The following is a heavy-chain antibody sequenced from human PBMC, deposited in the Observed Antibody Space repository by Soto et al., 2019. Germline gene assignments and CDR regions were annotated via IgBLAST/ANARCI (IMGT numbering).Heavy chain of an antibody. V-gene: IGHV1-46*01. J-gene: IGHJ6*02. D-gene: IGHD6-13*01. CDR2: INPSGGIT. Sequence: QMQLVQSGAEVKRPGASVRVSCKSSGYTFTSFYIHWVRQAPGQGLEWMGIINPSGGITNFAQRFQGRSTITKDMSTNTPYMELGSLKSDDTAVYYCASSPAFSSSWYGIPPDPSHGMDVWGQGTTVTVS. CDR1: GYTFTSFY. CDR3: ASSPAFSSSWYGIPPDPSHGMDV.